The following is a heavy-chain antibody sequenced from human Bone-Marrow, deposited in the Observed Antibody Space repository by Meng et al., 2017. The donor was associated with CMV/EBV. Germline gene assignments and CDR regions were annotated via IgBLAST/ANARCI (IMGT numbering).Heavy chain of an antibody. J-gene: IGHJ4*02. CDR3: ARANYGVAVGY. D-gene: IGHD4-17*01. V-gene: IGHV3-7*01. CDR2: INDAGTVK. Sequence: GGSLRLSCVASGFSFSDYWMTWVRQAPGKGLEWAANINDAGTVKYYLDSLKGRFTVSRDNARNSLYLEMDSLRVEDTAVYYCARANYGVAVGYWGQGTLVTVSS. CDR1: GFSFSDYW.